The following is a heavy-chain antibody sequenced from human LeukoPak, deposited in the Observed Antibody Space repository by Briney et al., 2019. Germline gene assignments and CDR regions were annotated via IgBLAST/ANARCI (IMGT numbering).Heavy chain of an antibody. CDR3: AKDIRSSGYSDYYYYMDV. CDR1: GFTFSSYA. CDR2: ISGSAGST. V-gene: IGHV3-23*01. D-gene: IGHD3-22*01. Sequence: GGSLRLSCAASGFTFSSYAMNWVRQAPGKGLEWVSAISGSAGSTYYADSVKGRFTISRDNSKNTLYLQMNSLRAEDTAVYYCAKDIRSSGYSDYYYYMDVWGKGTTVTVSS. J-gene: IGHJ6*03.